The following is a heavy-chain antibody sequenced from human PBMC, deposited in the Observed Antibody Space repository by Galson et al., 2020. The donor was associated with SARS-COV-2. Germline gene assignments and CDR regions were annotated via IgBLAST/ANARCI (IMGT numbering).Heavy chain of an antibody. Sequence: KASETLSLTCSVSGGSISSGGYSWSWIRQPPGKGLEWIGYIYHSGTTYYNPSLKSRVALSLDRSKNQFSLELSSVTAADTAVYYCARDRFGELSPWGQGTLVTVSS. J-gene: IGHJ1*01. V-gene: IGHV4-30-2*01. D-gene: IGHD3-10*01. CDR3: ARDRFGELSP. CDR2: IYHSGTT. CDR1: GGSISSGGYS.